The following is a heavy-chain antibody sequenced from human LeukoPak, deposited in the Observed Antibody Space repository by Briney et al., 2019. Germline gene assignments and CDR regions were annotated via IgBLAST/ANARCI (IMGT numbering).Heavy chain of an antibody. CDR1: GFTVSSNY. CDR2: IYSGGST. D-gene: IGHD3-22*01. J-gene: IGHJ1*01. Sequence: PGGSLTLSCAASGFTVSSNYMSWVRQAPGKGLEWVSVIYSGGSTYYADSVKGRFTISRDNSKNTLYLQMNSLRAEDTAVEYCARDLGYYDSSGYYYSYFQHWGQGTLVTVSS. V-gene: IGHV3-53*01. CDR3: ARDLGYYDSSGYYYSYFQH.